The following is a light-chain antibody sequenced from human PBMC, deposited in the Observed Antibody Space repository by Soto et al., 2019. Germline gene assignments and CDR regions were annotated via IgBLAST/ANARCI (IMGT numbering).Light chain of an antibody. CDR3: PKYDSSPWT. CDR1: QSVSSSF. CDR2: GAS. J-gene: IGKJ1*01. Sequence: EIVLTQSPGTLSLSPGERATLSCRASQSVSSSFLAWYQQKPGQAPRLLIYGASTRATGIPDRFSGSGSGTDFTITISRLEPEDFAVYYCPKYDSSPWTFGQGTKVEIK. V-gene: IGKV3-20*01.